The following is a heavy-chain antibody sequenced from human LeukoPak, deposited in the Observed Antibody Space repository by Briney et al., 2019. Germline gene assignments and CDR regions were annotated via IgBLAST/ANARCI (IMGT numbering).Heavy chain of an antibody. J-gene: IGHJ4*02. V-gene: IGHV3-48*03. CDR3: ARVGSSWYPSEY. D-gene: IGHD6-13*01. Sequence: PGGSLRLSCAASGFTFRSYEMNGVRQAPGKGLEGVSYISSSGSTIYYADSVKGRFTISRDNAKNSLYLQMNSLRAEDTAVYYCARVGSSWYPSEYWGQGTLVTVSS. CDR1: GFTFRSYE. CDR2: ISSSGSTI.